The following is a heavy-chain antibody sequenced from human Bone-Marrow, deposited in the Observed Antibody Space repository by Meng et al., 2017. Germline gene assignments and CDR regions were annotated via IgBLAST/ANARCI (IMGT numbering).Heavy chain of an antibody. V-gene: IGHV1-69*01. CDR2: IIPIFGTA. J-gene: IGHJ4*02. D-gene: IGHD4-17*01. CDR1: GGTFSSYA. Sequence: QGQVVQAGAGVKKPGSSVKVSCKALGGTFSSYAISWVRQAPGQGLEWMGGIIPIFGTANYAQKFQGRVTITADESTSTAYMELSSLRSEDTAVYYCARTYGDYCFDYWGQGTLVTVSS. CDR3: ARTYGDYCFDY.